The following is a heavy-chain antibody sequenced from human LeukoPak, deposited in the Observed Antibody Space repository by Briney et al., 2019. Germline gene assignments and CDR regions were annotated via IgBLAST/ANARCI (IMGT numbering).Heavy chain of an antibody. J-gene: IGHJ4*02. V-gene: IGHV4-4*02. CDR2: IYHSGST. D-gene: IGHD3-9*01. Sequence: SETLSLTCAVSGGSISSSNWWSWVRQPPGKGLEWIGEIYHSGSTNYNPSLKSRVTISVDKSKNQFSLKLSSVTAADTAVYYCARDYDILTGYSRAFYYWGQGTLVTVSS. CDR1: GGSISSSNW. CDR3: ARDYDILTGYSRAFYY.